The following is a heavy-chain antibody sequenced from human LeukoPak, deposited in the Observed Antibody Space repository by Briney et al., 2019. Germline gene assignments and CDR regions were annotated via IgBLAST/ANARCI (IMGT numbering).Heavy chain of an antibody. CDR1: GYTFTGYH. D-gene: IGHD6-13*01. CDR3: ARDQGSLTRSWYTGY. CDR2: INPYSGDT. J-gene: IGHJ4*02. V-gene: IGHV1-2*06. Sequence: ASVKVSCKASGYTFTGYHIHWVRQAPGQGLEWMGRINPYSGDTNSAQKFQGRVTMTRDTSITTAYMDLSSLTPDDTAVYFCARDQGSLTRSWYTGYWGQGTQVTASS.